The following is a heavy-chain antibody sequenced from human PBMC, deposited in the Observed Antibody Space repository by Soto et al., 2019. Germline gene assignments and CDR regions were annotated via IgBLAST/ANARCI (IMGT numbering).Heavy chain of an antibody. Sequence: EVQLLESGGGLVQPGGSLLLSCAASGLTFSSYAMSWVRQAPGKGLEWVSSTTGRGASTYYADSVKGRFTISRDNSKNTLYLQMSSLRVEDTAVYYCAQGFCSSTSCSRGYFDSWGQGTLVTVSS. CDR3: AQGFCSSTSCSRGYFDS. CDR2: TTGRGAST. J-gene: IGHJ4*02. V-gene: IGHV3-23*01. D-gene: IGHD2-2*01. CDR1: GLTFSSYA.